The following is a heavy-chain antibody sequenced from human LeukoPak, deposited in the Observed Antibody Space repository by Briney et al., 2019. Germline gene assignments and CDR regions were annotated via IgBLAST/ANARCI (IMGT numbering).Heavy chain of an antibody. J-gene: IGHJ6*02. D-gene: IGHD3-10*01. Sequence: GGSLRLSCAASGFTFSSYAMSWVRRAPGKGLEWVSAISGSGGSTYYADSVKGRFTISRDNSKNTLYLQMNSLRAEDTAVYYCMVRGVAFDYYGMDVWGQGTTVTVSS. V-gene: IGHV3-23*01. CDR3: MVRGVAFDYYGMDV. CDR1: GFTFSSYA. CDR2: ISGSGGST.